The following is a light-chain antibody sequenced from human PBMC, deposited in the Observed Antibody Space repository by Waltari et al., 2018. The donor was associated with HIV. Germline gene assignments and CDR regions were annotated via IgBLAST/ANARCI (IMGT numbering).Light chain of an antibody. Sequence: QSVPTQPPSASGTPGQRVAISCSGSNSNIGSNFVYWYQQLPGTAPKLLIYKDKQRHSGVPVRFSSSTSGSSSSLAISGLRSEDEAEYYCATWDDILSGYLFGTGTKVTVL. CDR1: NSNIGSNF. V-gene: IGLV1-47*01. CDR2: KDK. CDR3: ATWDDILSGYL. J-gene: IGLJ1*01.